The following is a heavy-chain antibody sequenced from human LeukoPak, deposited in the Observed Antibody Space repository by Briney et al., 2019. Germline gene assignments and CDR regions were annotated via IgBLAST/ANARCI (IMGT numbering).Heavy chain of an antibody. CDR2: IQSKTDGGTT. D-gene: IGHD3-10*01. CDR3: ATLTVRGVINI. J-gene: IGHJ4*02. V-gene: IGHV3-15*01. Sequence: GGSLTLSCVASGFTFSNPWSNWLGPARGKGLEWVGRIQSKTDGGTTEYAAPVTGKFTISRDDSKTTLYLQMNSLKTEDTAVYYCATLTVRGVINIWGQGTLVTVSS. CDR1: GFTFSNPW.